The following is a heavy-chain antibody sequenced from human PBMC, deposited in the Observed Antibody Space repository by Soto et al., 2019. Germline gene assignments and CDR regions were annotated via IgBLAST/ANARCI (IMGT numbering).Heavy chain of an antibody. CDR1: GGSISSYY. CDR2: IYYSGST. CDR3: ARGPPSWIQLWYFDY. V-gene: IGHV4-59*08. D-gene: IGHD5-18*01. Sequence: SETLSLTCTVSGGSISSYYWSGIRQPPGKGLEWIGYIYYSGSTNYNPSLKSRVTISVDTSKNQFSLKLSSVTAADTAVYYCARGPPSWIQLWYFDYWGQGTLVTVS. J-gene: IGHJ4*02.